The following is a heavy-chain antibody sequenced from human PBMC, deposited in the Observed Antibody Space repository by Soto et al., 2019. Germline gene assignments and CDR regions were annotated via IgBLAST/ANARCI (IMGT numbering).Heavy chain of an antibody. J-gene: IGHJ3*02. V-gene: IGHV3-30*18. D-gene: IGHD1-26*01. Sequence: QVQLVESGGGVVQPGRSLRLSCAASGFTFSSYGMHWVRQAPGKGLEWVAVISYDGSNKYYADSVKGRFTISRDNSKNTLYLQMNSLRAEDTAVYYCAKGEWELPRTVGAFDIWGQGTMVTVSS. CDR1: GFTFSSYG. CDR2: ISYDGSNK. CDR3: AKGEWELPRTVGAFDI.